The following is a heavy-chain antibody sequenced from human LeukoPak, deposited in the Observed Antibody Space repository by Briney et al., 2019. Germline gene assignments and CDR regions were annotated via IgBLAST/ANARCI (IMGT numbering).Heavy chain of an antibody. D-gene: IGHD1-1*01. CDR1: GFTFSSYS. V-gene: IGHV3-23*01. CDR2: ISGSGGRA. J-gene: IGHJ4*03. CDR3: AKNPKLEGWIYFES. Sequence: GGSLRLSCAASGFTFSSYSMSWVRQAPGKGLEWVSSISGSGGRADYADSVEGRFTISRDNAMNTLSLQMNSLTAGDTAIYYCAKNPKLEGWIYFESWGQGTTVTVSS.